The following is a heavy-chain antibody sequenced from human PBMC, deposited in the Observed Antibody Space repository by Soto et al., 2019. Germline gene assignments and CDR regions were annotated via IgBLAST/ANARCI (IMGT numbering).Heavy chain of an antibody. CDR3: ARSQIIAAAGHASGWCDP. CDR2: IIPIFGTA. CDR1: GGTFSSYA. V-gene: IGHV1-69*01. J-gene: IGHJ5*02. D-gene: IGHD6-13*01. Sequence: QVQLVQSWAEVKKPGSSVKVSCKASGGTFSSYAISWVRQAPGQGREWMGGIIPIFGTANYAQKFQGRVTITADESTSTAYMELSSLGSEDTAVYYCARSQIIAAAGHASGWCDPWGQGTLVTVSS.